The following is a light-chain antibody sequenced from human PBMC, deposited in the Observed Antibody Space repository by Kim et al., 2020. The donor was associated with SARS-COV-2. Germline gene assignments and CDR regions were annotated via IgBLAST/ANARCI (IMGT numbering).Light chain of an antibody. CDR3: NSRDSRGYLYF. CDR2: GKN. J-gene: IGLJ1*01. CDR1: SLRYYY. V-gene: IGLV3-19*01. Sequence: SSELTQDPAVSVALGQTVRITCQGDSLRYYYATWYQQKPGQAPVLVISGKNNRPSGIPDRFSGSSSGNTASLTITGAQAEDEADYYCNSRDSRGYLYFFGPGTKVTVL.